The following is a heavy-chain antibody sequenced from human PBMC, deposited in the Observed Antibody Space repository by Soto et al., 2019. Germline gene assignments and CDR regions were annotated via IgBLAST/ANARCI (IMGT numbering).Heavy chain of an antibody. J-gene: IGHJ5*02. D-gene: IGHD3-22*01. CDR3: ARDSSDYYDSSGYSENWFDP. Sequence: QVQLVESGGGVVQPGRSLRLSCAASGFTFSSYGMHWVRQAPGKGLEWVAVIWYDGSNKYYADSVKGRFTISRDNSKNTLYLQMNSLRAEDTAVYYCARDSSDYYDSSGYSENWFDPWGQGTLVTVSS. V-gene: IGHV3-33*01. CDR2: IWYDGSNK. CDR1: GFTFSSYG.